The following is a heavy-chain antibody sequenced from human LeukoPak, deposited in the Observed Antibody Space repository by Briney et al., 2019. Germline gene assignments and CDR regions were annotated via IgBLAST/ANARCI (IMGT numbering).Heavy chain of an antibody. Sequence: GGSLRLSCAASGFTFSSYGMHWVRQAPGKGLEYVSAISSNGGSTYYANSVKGRFTISRDNSKNTLYLQMGSLRAEDMAVYYCARVSPFNYYGSGFQTYYMDVWGKGTTVTVSS. V-gene: IGHV3-64*01. CDR2: ISSNGGST. CDR3: ARVSPFNYYGSGFQTYYMDV. CDR1: GFTFSSYG. J-gene: IGHJ6*03. D-gene: IGHD3-10*01.